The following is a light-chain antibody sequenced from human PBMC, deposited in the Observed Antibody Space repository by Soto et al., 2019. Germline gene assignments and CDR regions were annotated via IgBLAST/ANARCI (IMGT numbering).Light chain of an antibody. CDR1: QSISRW. Sequence: DIQMTQSPSTLSASVGDRVTITCRASQSISRWLAWHQQKPGKAPRLLMYVASTLQSGVPSRFSGSGSGTEFTLTISSLQPEDFATYFCQQLNSFPLTFGGGTKVDIK. V-gene: IGKV1-5*01. CDR2: VAS. J-gene: IGKJ4*01. CDR3: QQLNSFPLT.